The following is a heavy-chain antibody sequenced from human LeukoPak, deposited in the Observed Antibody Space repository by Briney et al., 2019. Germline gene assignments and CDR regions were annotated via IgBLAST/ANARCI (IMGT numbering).Heavy chain of an antibody. D-gene: IGHD2-2*01. CDR1: GYTLTELS. Sequence: ASVKVSCKVSGYTLTELSMHWVRQAPGKGLEWMGGFDPEDGETIYAQKFQGRVTMTEDTSTDTAYMELSSLRSEDTAVYYCATVDASPADYYYGMDVWGQGTTVTVSS. V-gene: IGHV1-24*01. CDR2: FDPEDGET. J-gene: IGHJ6*02. CDR3: ATVDASPADYYYGMDV.